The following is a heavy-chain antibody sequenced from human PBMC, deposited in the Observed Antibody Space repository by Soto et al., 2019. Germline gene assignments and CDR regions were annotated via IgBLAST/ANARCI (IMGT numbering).Heavy chain of an antibody. Sequence: GGSLRLSCAASGFTLSGYAMDWVRQAPGKGLEWVSGISGSGVVTYYADSVKGRFTISRDNSKNTLYLQMNSLRAEDTAVYYCAKNLRFVVGAGVYWGQGTLVTVSS. CDR1: GFTLSGYA. CDR2: ISGSGVVT. D-gene: IGHD1-26*01. CDR3: AKNLRFVVGAGVY. J-gene: IGHJ4*02. V-gene: IGHV3-23*01.